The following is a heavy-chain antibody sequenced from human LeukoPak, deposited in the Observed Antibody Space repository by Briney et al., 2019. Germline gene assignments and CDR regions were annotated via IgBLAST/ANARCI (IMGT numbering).Heavy chain of an antibody. CDR1: GGTFSSYA. Sequence: SVKVSCKASGGTFSSYAISWVRQAPGQGLEWMGRIIPILGIANYAQKFQGRVTITADKSTSTAYMELSSLRSEDTAVYYCARESYGSGSFLYYYYGMDVWGQGTTVTVSS. V-gene: IGHV1-69*04. J-gene: IGHJ6*02. CDR3: ARESYGSGSFLYYYYGMDV. D-gene: IGHD3-10*01. CDR2: IIPILGIA.